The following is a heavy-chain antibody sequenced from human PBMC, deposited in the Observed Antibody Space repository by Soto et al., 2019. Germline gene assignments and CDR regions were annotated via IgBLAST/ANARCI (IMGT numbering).Heavy chain of an antibody. D-gene: IGHD6-13*01. CDR1: GFTFGSYA. V-gene: IGHV3-23*01. J-gene: IGHJ6*02. CDR2: ISGSGGST. Sequence: PGGSLRLSCAASGFTFGSYAMSWVRQAPGKGLEWVSAISGSGGSTYYADSVKGRFTISRDNSKNTLYLQMNSLRAEDTAVYYCATQGSWNYYGMDVWGQGTTVTVSS. CDR3: ATQGSWNYYGMDV.